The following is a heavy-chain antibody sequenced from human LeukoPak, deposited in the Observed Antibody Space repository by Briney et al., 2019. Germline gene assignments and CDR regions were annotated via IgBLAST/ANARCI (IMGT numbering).Heavy chain of an antibody. CDR1: GFTFNTYW. Sequence: GGSLRLSCAASGFTFNTYWMAWVRQAPGKGLEWVANIKEDKSAKHQEDSVKGRFTISRDNSQNFVYLQMSSLRGEDTAVYYCARDVGGSLDHWGRGTLVTVSS. D-gene: IGHD1-26*01. V-gene: IGHV3-7*01. J-gene: IGHJ4*02. CDR2: IKEDKSAK. CDR3: ARDVGGSLDH.